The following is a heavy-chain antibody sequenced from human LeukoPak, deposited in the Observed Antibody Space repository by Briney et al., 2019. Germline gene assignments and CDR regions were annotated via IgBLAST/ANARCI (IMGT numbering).Heavy chain of an antibody. CDR1: GYSISSGYY. Sequence: SGTLSLTCDVSGYSISSGYYWGRIRQPPRKGLEWIGSIYYSGSTSYNPSLKSRVTIPVDTSKNQFSLKLSSVTAADTAVYYCANNITGWSFDYWGQGTLVTVSS. D-gene: IGHD6-19*01. V-gene: IGHV4-38-2*01. J-gene: IGHJ4*02. CDR3: ANNITGWSFDY. CDR2: IYYSGST.